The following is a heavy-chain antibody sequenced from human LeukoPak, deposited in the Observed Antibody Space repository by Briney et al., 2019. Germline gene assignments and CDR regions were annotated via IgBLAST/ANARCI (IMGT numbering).Heavy chain of an antibody. CDR1: GGSLSGYY. D-gene: IGHD2-15*01. CDR3: ASVVVAAREYYYYYMDV. CDR2: INHSGST. V-gene: IGHV4-34*01. J-gene: IGHJ6*03. Sequence: SETLSLTCAVYGGSLSGYYWSWIRQPPDKGLEWIGEINHSGSTNYNPSLKSRVTISVDTSKNQFSLKLSSVTAADTAVYYCASVVVAAREYYYYYMDVWGKGTTVTVSS.